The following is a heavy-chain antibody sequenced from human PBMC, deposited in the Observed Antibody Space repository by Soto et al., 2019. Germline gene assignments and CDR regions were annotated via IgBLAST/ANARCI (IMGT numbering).Heavy chain of an antibody. V-gene: IGHV4-39*01. CDR2: IYYSGST. CDR1: GGSISSTSYY. D-gene: IGHD2-15*01. Sequence: NPSETLSLTCTVSGGSISSTSYYWGWIRQPPGKGLEWIGSIYYSGSTYYNASLKSRVTISVDTSKNQFSLKLTSVIAADTAVYFCARSNEDTVAVGGWFDPWGQGTLVTVSS. J-gene: IGHJ5*02. CDR3: ARSNEDTVAVGGWFDP.